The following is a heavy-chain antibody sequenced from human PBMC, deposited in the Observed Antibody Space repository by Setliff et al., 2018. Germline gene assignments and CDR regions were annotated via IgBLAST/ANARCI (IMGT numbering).Heavy chain of an antibody. CDR2: ITNSGGTI. CDR3: ARDPTRFTKFRGVSIRYFYMDV. J-gene: IGHJ6*03. CDR1: GFTFSDYY. V-gene: IGHV3-11*04. D-gene: IGHD3-10*01. Sequence: GGSLRLSCAASGFTFSDYYMSWIRQAPGKGLEWVSYITNSGGTIYYADSVKGRFTISRDNAKNSLFLQIIDLRVEDTAVYYCARDPTRFTKFRGVSIRYFYMDVWGKGTTVTVSS.